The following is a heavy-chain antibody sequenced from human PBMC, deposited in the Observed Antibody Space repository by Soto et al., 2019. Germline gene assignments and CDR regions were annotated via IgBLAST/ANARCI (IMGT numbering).Heavy chain of an antibody. CDR2: VSTYSEHT. V-gene: IGHV1-18*04. J-gene: IGHJ4*02. Sequence: QLVQSGDEVKKPGASVKVSCRASGYIFNSVGISWLRQVPGQGLEWMGWVSTYSEHTKSVQKFQDRVTLTADTSTSTAYMELRSLSSDDTAVYYCAGYFNWNNVLCFDSWGQGPLVTVSS. CDR3: AGYFNWNNVLCFDS. D-gene: IGHD1-20*01. CDR1: GYIFNSVG.